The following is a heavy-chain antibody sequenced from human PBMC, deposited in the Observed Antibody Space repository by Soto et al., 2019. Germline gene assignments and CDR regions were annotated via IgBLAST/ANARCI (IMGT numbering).Heavy chain of an antibody. V-gene: IGHV3-23*01. Sequence: PGGSLRLSCAASGFTFTSYAMGWVRQAPGKGLECVSVVSRGGSTHYADSVTGRFIVSRDNSKNTVSLQMNSLRADDTAVYYCAKRRGAGGHFDYWGQGALLTVSS. CDR3: AKRRGAGGHFDY. CDR2: VSRGGST. D-gene: IGHD2-15*01. CDR1: GFTFTSYA. J-gene: IGHJ4*02.